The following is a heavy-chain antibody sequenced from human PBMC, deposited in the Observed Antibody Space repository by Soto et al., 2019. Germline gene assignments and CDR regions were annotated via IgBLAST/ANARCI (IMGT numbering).Heavy chain of an antibody. CDR3: ARDLAPIAVAGPDS. CDR1: GFTFSSYG. CDR2: IWYDGSNK. V-gene: IGHV3-33*01. D-gene: IGHD6-19*01. Sequence: QVQLVESGGGVVQPGRSLRLSCAASGFTFSSYGMHWVRQAPGKGLEWVAVIWYDGSNKYYADSVKGRFTISRDNSKNTLYLQMNSLRAEDTAVYYCARDLAPIAVAGPDSWGQGTLVTVSS. J-gene: IGHJ4*02.